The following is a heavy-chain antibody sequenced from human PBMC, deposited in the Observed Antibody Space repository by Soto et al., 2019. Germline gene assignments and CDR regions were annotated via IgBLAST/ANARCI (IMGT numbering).Heavy chain of an antibody. V-gene: IGHV1-24*01. D-gene: IGHD3-3*01. CDR2: FDPKDGET. Sequence: ASVKVSCKASGYTFTSYYMHWVRQAPGKGLEWMGGFDPKDGETSYAQKFQGRVTMTEDTSTDTAYMELSSLRSEDTAVYYCATIITIFGVHPIDIWGQGTMVTVSS. J-gene: IGHJ3*02. CDR1: GYTFTSYY. CDR3: ATIITIFGVHPIDI.